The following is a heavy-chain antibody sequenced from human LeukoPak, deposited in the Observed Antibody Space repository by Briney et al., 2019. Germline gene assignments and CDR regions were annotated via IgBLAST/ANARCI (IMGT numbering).Heavy chain of an antibody. CDR3: AKFRGADYYNYYMDV. CDR1: GFTFSSYS. V-gene: IGHV3-21*04. D-gene: IGHD6-19*01. J-gene: IGHJ6*03. CDR2: ISSSSSYI. Sequence: PGGSLRLSCAASGFTFSSYSMNWVRQAPGKGLEWVSSISSSSSYIYYADSVKGRFTISRDNAKNSLYLQMNSLRAEDTAVYYCAKFRGADYYNYYMDVWGKGTTVTVSS.